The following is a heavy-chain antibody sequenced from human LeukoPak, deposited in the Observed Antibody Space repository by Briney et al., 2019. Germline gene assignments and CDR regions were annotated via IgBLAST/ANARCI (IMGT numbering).Heavy chain of an antibody. J-gene: IGHJ3*02. V-gene: IGHV4-39*01. D-gene: IGHD6-13*01. CDR3: ARHEQAAVYDAFDI. CDR2: IYYSGST. CDR1: GGSISSSSSYY. Sequence: SETLSLTCTDSGGSISSSSSYYWGWIRQPPGNGLEWIGSIYYSGSTYYNPSLKSRVTISVDTSKNQFSLKLSSVTAADTAVYYRARHEQAAVYDAFDIWGQGTMVTVSS.